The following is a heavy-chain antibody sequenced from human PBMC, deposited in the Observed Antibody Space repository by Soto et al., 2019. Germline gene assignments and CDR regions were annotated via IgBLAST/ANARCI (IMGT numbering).Heavy chain of an antibody. V-gene: IGHV4-39*01. Sequence: SETLSLTCSVSGGSISSRTFWWAWIRRPPGKGLEWIGDMYYSGSSYSSPSLKSRVILSVDTSKNQLSLKLNSVTAADTAVYYCARHPRDDYNYGGSGIFDYWGQGTLVTVSS. CDR2: MYYSGSS. J-gene: IGHJ4*02. CDR3: ARHPRDDYNYGGSGIFDY. D-gene: IGHD4-4*01. CDR1: GGSISSRTFW.